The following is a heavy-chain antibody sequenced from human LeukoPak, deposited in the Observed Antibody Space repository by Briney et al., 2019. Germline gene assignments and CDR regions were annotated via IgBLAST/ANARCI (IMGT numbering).Heavy chain of an antibody. J-gene: IGHJ6*02. V-gene: IGHV3-23*01. CDR3: AKRGWPDFYYYYYGMDV. Sequence: PGGSLRLSCAASGFTFSNYAMTWVRQAPGKGLEWVSTISGSGGTTYYADSVKGRFTISRDNSKNTLYLQMNSLRAEDTAVYYCAKRGWPDFYYYYYGMDVWGQGTTVTVSS. D-gene: IGHD1-14*01. CDR1: GFTFSNYA. CDR2: ISGSGGTT.